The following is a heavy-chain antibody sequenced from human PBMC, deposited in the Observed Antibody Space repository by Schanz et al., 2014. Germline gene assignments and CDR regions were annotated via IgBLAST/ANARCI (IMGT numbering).Heavy chain of an antibody. D-gene: IGHD5-12*01. CDR3: ARGGSVATIAPYTWFDP. Sequence: QVQLQQWGAGLLKPSETLSLTCAVYGGSFSSNYWSWIRQPPGKGLEWIGRIYSRGSSTYNPSLKSRVTTTIDTTNTQPTLKQSAVAAADTAVYYCARGGSVATIAPYTWFDPWGQGTLVTVSS. CDR1: GGSFSSNY. V-gene: IGHV4-59*10. CDR2: IYSRGSS. J-gene: IGHJ5*02.